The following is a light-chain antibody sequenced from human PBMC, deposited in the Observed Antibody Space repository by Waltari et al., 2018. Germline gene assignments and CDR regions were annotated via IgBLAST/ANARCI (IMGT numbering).Light chain of an antibody. CDR2: LGS. CDR3: MQALQTVT. CDR1: PSLLHSTGYTY. Sequence: DIVMTQPPLYLLVTPGEPAAISCRVSPSLLHSTGYTYLHWYLQRPGQSPHLLIYLGSNRASGVPDRFSGSGSGTDFTLKISRVEAEDVGVYYCMQALQTVTFGQGTRLEIK. J-gene: IGKJ5*01. V-gene: IGKV2-28*01.